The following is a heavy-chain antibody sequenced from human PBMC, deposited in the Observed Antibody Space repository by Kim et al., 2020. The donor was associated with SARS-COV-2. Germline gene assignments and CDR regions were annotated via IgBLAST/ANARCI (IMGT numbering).Heavy chain of an antibody. D-gene: IGHD3-22*01. CDR2: IIPILGIA. CDR1: GGTFSSYT. CDR3: AKDSSGYYYFDY. Sequence: SVKVSCKASGGTFSSYTISWVRQAPGQGLEWMGRIIPILGIANYAQKFQGRVTITADKSTSTAYMELSSLRSEDTAVYYCAKDSSGYYYFDYWGQGTLVTVSS. V-gene: IGHV1-69*04. J-gene: IGHJ4*02.